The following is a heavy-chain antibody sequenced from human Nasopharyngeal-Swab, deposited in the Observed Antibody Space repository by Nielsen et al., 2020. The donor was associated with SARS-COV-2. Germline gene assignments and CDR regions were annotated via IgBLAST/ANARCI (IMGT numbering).Heavy chain of an antibody. CDR1: GGSISSYY. CDR3: AGYDFWDLGWFDP. Sequence: SETLSLTCTVSGGSISSYYWGWIRQPPGKRLEWIGYVFYSGSTNYNPSLKSRVTISVDTSKNQFSLKLSSVTAADTAVYYCAGYDFWDLGWFDPWGQGTLVTVSS. V-gene: IGHV4-59*01. D-gene: IGHD3-3*01. J-gene: IGHJ5*02. CDR2: VFYSGST.